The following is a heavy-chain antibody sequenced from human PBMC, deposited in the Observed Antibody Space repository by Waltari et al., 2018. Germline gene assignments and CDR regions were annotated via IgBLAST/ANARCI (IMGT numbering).Heavy chain of an antibody. CDR2: IIPIFGTA. Sequence: QVQLVQSGAEVKKPGSSVKVSCKASGGTFSSYAIRWVRQAPGQGLEWMGGIIPIFGTATYAQKFQGRVTITTDESTSTAYMELSSLRSEDTAVYYCARGGSGSYVGTFDYWGQGTLVTVSS. CDR1: GGTFSSYA. V-gene: IGHV1-69*05. CDR3: ARGGSGSYVGTFDY. D-gene: IGHD3-10*01. J-gene: IGHJ4*02.